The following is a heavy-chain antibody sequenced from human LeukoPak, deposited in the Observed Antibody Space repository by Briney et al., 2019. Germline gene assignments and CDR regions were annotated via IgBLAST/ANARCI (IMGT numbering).Heavy chain of an antibody. CDR1: GYTFIGYG. CDR3: ARGQGLRLWDY. CDR2: VSGYNGDT. Sequence: ASVKVSCKASGYTFIGYGISWVRQAPGQGLEWMGWVSGYNGDTHYAQKLQGRVTMTTDTSTSTAYMELRSLRSDDTAVYYCARGQGLRLWDYWGQGTLVTVSS. V-gene: IGHV1-18*01. J-gene: IGHJ4*02. D-gene: IGHD5-12*01.